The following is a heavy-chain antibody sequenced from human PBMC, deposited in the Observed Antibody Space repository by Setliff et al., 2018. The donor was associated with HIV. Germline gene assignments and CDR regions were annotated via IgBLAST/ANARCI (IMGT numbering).Heavy chain of an antibody. CDR1: GYSISSGYY. CDR3: GRCMSVAVPEY. Sequence: SETLSLTCAVSGYSISSGYYWGWIQQPPGKGLEWIGSIYHSGSTYYNPSLKSRVTISVDTSKNQFSLKLSSVTAADTAVYYCGRCMSVAVPEYWGQGTLVTVSS. J-gene: IGHJ4*02. V-gene: IGHV4-38-2*01. D-gene: IGHD2-21*01. CDR2: IYHSGST.